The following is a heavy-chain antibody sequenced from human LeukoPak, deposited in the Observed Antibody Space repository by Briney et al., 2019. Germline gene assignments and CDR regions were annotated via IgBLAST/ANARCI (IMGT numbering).Heavy chain of an antibody. D-gene: IGHD5/OR15-5a*01. CDR3: ARDVRLRSTSVNYYYGMDV. Sequence: TSETLSLTCTVSGGSIRSSYYYWGWIRQPPGKGLEWIGSIYDSGSTYYNPSLKSRVTISVDTSKNQFSLKISSVTAADTAVYYCARDVRLRSTSVNYYYGMDVWGQGTTVTVSS. CDR1: GGSIRSSYYY. J-gene: IGHJ6*02. V-gene: IGHV4-39*07. CDR2: IYDSGST.